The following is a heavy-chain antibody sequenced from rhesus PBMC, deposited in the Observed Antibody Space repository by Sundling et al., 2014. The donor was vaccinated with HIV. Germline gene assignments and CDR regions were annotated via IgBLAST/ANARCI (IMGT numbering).Heavy chain of an antibody. Sequence: QVQLLESGPGLVKPSETLSLTCAVSGASISDNYYWNWIRQSPGRGLEWIGNVFGSSGSTYYNPSLKSRVTISKDTSKNQFSLKMNSVTAADTAVYYCARVIFTSSGNYWGQGVLVTVSS. D-gene: IGHD2-27*01. CDR2: VFGSSGST. CDR3: ARVIFTSSGNY. J-gene: IGHJ4*01. CDR1: GASISDNYY. V-gene: IGHV4S9*01.